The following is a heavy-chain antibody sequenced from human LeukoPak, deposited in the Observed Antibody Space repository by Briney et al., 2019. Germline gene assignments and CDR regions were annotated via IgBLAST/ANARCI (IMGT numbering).Heavy chain of an antibody. D-gene: IGHD3-10*01. CDR1: GGSISSYY. J-gene: IGHJ4*02. Sequence: SETLSLTCTVSGGSISSYYWSWIRQPPGKGLERIGYIYYSGSTNYNPSLKSRVTISVDTSKNQFSLKLSSVTAADTAVYYCARVPAHGSGSYYFDYWGQGTLVTVSS. CDR3: ARVPAHGSGSYYFDY. CDR2: IYYSGST. V-gene: IGHV4-59*01.